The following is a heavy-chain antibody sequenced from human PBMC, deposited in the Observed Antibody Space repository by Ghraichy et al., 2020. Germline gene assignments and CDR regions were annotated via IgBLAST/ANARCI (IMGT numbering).Heavy chain of an antibody. CDR2: INPNSGAT. J-gene: IGHJ4*02. V-gene: IGHV1-2*02. Sequence: ASVKVSCKASGYTFTGYYMQWVRQAPGQGLEWMGWINPNSGATNHAQKFQGRVTMTRDTSISTVYMELSRLRSDDTAVYYCARSSGRYFDWLLYRGEGGGYFAYWGQGTLVTVSS. CDR3: ARSSGRYFDWLLYRGEGGGYFAY. D-gene: IGHD3-9*01. CDR1: GYTFTGYY.